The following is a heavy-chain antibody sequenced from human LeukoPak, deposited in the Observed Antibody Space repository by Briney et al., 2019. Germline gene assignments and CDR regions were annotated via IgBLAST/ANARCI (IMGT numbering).Heavy chain of an antibody. D-gene: IGHD2-15*01. V-gene: IGHV4-34*01. CDR3: ARRLLGYCSGGSCYSGYFQH. CDR1: GGSFSSYY. J-gene: IGHJ1*01. CDR2: INHSGST. Sequence: SETLSLTCAVYGGSFSSYYWSWIRQPPGKGLEWIGEINHSGSTNSNPSLKSRVTISVDTSKNQFSLKLSSVTAADTAMYYCARRLLGYCSGGSCYSGYFQHWGQGTLVTVSS.